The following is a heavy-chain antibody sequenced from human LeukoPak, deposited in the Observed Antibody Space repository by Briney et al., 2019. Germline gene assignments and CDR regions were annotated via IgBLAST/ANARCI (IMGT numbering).Heavy chain of an antibody. CDR1: GFTFRTYW. D-gene: IGHD2-2*01. CDR3: ARDHCTTTSCPAYYYYYYIDV. J-gene: IGHJ6*03. CDR2: IDGDGGST. V-gene: IGHV3-74*01. Sequence: PGGSLRLSCAASGFTFRTYWMQWVRQAPGKGLVWVSRIDGDGGSTNYADSVKGGFTISRDNAKNTVYLQMNSLRAADTAIYYCARDHCTTTSCPAYYYYYYIDVWGKGTTVTVSS.